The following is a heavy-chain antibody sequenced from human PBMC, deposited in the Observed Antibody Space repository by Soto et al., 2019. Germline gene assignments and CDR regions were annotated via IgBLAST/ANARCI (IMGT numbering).Heavy chain of an antibody. CDR1: GFTFSSYA. CDR3: ARDPVAYCGGDCRTFDF. CDR2: ISYDGSNK. V-gene: IGHV3-30-3*01. D-gene: IGHD2-21*02. Sequence: QVQLVESGGGVVQPGRSLRLSCAASGFTFSSYAMHWVRQAPGKGLEWVAVISYDGSNKYYADSVKGRFTISRDNSKNPLYLQMNGLGAEDTAGYYCARDPVAYCGGDCRTFDFWGQGTLVTVSS. J-gene: IGHJ4*02.